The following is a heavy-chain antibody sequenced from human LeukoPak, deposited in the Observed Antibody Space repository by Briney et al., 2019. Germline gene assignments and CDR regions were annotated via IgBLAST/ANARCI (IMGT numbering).Heavy chain of an antibody. J-gene: IGHJ4*02. V-gene: IGHV4-59*01. Sequence: SETLSLTCTVSGGSISNYYWSWIRQPPGKGLEWIGYIYYSGTTNYNPSLKSRVTISVDTSKNQFSLKLNSVTAADTAVYYCARGKVHDYWGQGTPVTVSS. CDR2: IYYSGTT. CDR1: GGSISNYY. CDR3: ARGKVHDY.